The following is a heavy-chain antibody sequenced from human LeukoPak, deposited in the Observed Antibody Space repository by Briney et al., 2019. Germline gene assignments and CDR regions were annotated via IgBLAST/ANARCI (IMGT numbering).Heavy chain of an antibody. CDR3: ARAPNYDSSGYFIG. V-gene: IGHV3-23*01. D-gene: IGHD3-22*01. Sequence: GGSLRLSCEASGFTFDGYAMNWVRQAPGKGLEWASSISGFGGSTYYADSVKGRFTISRDNSKNTLYLQMNSLRAEDTAVYYCARAPNYDSSGYFIGWGQGTLVTVSS. CDR2: ISGFGGST. J-gene: IGHJ4*02. CDR1: GFTFDGYA.